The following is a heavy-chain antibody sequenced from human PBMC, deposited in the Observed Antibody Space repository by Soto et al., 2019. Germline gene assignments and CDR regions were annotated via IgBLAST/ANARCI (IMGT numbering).Heavy chain of an antibody. Sequence: QVQLGQSGTEVKKPGASVNVSCQAFGYTFTSYGFSWVRQVPGQGLEWLGWISAFNGDTQYAQTMKGRLTVTTDTSTTTVHMELRSLTPADTAVYYCAREAGWQRMVPYDWGQGTLVTVS. J-gene: IGHJ4*02. V-gene: IGHV1-18*04. CDR1: GYTFTSYG. CDR2: ISAFNGDT. D-gene: IGHD6-25*01. CDR3: AREAGWQRMVPYD.